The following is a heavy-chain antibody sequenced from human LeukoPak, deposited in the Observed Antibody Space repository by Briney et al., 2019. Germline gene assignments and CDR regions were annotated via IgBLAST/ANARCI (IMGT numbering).Heavy chain of an antibody. D-gene: IGHD6-19*01. CDR1: GFTFSGYG. J-gene: IGHJ4*02. CDR3: AKGAGYSSGWLDY. V-gene: IGHV3-30*18. CDR2: TSYDGREK. Sequence: GGSLRLSCAASGFTFSGYGMNWVRQAPGKGLEWVAITSYDGREKYYADSVKGRFTISRDNSKNTLYLQMNSLRAEDTAVYYCAKGAGYSSGWLDYXGQGXXXXV.